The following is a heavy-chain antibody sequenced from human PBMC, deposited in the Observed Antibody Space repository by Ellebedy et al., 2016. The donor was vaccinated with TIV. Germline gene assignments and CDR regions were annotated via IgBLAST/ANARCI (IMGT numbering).Heavy chain of an antibody. CDR2: IYYIGST. V-gene: IGHV4-59*01. CDR3: ARDLGPFDP. J-gene: IGHJ5*02. CDR1: GGSISSYS. Sequence: SETLSLXXTVSGGSISSYSWSWIRQPPGKGLECIGYIYYIGSTNYNPSLKSRVTISVDTSKNQFSLKLSSVTAADTAVYYCARDLGPFDPWGQGTLVTVSS. D-gene: IGHD7-27*01.